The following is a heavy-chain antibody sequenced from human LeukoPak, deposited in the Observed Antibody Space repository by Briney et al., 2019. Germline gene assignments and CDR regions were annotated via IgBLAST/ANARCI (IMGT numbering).Heavy chain of an antibody. Sequence: SETLSLTCTVSGGSISSSSYYWGWIRQPPGKGLQWIGEINHSGSTNYNPSLKSRLTISINTSNNQFSLKLTSVTAADTAVYYCARGGSYSAIDYWGQGTLVTVSS. CDR1: GGSISSSSYY. V-gene: IGHV4-39*07. J-gene: IGHJ4*02. D-gene: IGHD1-26*01. CDR3: ARGGSYSAIDY. CDR2: INHSGST.